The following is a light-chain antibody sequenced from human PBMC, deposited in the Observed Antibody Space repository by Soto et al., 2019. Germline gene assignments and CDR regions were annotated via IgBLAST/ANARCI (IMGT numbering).Light chain of an antibody. J-gene: IGKJ1*01. CDR3: QQYGSSPAWT. Sequence: EIVMTQSPATVSVSRWEGATLWGRCSQSVSSKYLAWYQQKPGQAPRLLIYGASSRATGIPDRFSGSGSGTDFTLTISRLEPEDFAVYYCQQYGSSPAWTFGQGTKVDIK. CDR1: QSVSSKY. CDR2: GAS. V-gene: IGKV3-20*01.